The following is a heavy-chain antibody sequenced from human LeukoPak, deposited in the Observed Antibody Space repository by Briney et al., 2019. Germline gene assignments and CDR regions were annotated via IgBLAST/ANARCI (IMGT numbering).Heavy chain of an antibody. D-gene: IGHD5-12*01. CDR1: GASISSSIYS. Sequence: PSETLSLTCTVSGASISSSIYSWGGIRQPPGKGLEWIGSIYYSGSTYYNPSLKSRVTISVDTSKNQFSLKLSSVTAADTAVYYCGGYDYADFDYWGQGTLVTVSS. V-gene: IGHV4-39*07. CDR2: IYYSGST. CDR3: GGYDYADFDY. J-gene: IGHJ4*02.